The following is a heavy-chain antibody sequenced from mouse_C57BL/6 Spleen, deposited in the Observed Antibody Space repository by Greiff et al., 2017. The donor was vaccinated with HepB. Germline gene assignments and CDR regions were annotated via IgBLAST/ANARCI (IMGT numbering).Heavy chain of an antibody. J-gene: IGHJ2*01. CDR1: GYTFTSYW. V-gene: IGHV1-64*01. CDR3: AREEGYDLFGC. D-gene: IGHD2-2*01. Sequence: QVQLQQPGAELVKPGASVKLSCKASGYTFTSYWMHWVKQRPGQGLEWIGMIHPNSGSTNYNEKFKSKATLTVDKSSSTAYMQLSSLTSEDSAVYYCAREEGYDLFGCWGQGTTLTVSS. CDR2: IHPNSGST.